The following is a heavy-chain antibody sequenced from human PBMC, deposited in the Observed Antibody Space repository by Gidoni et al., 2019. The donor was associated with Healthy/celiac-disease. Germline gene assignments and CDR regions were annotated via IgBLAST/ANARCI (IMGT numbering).Heavy chain of an antibody. J-gene: IGHJ3*02. CDR3: ARDIGAYGDYAPSADI. CDR1: GYTFTSYG. CDR2: ISAYNGNT. V-gene: IGHV1-18*01. Sequence: QVQLVQSGAEVKKPGAPVQVSCKASGYTFTSYGISWVRQAPGQGLEWMGWISAYNGNTNYAQKLQGRVTMTTDTSTSTDYMELRSLRSDDTAVYYCARDIGAYGDYAPSADIWGQGTMVTVSS. D-gene: IGHD4-17*01.